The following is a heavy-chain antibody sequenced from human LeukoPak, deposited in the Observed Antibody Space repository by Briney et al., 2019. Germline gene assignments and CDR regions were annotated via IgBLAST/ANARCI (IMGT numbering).Heavy chain of an antibody. Sequence: PSETLSLTCTVSGDSISSNNWWSWVRQPPGKGLEWIGEIYHSGGTNYNPSLKSRVTISVDTSKNQFSLKLSSVTAADTAVYYCARGLTRVVPAAMSAYWGQGTLVTVSS. D-gene: IGHD2-2*01. V-gene: IGHV4-4*02. CDR2: IYHSGGT. J-gene: IGHJ4*02. CDR1: GDSISSNNW. CDR3: ARGLTRVVPAAMSAY.